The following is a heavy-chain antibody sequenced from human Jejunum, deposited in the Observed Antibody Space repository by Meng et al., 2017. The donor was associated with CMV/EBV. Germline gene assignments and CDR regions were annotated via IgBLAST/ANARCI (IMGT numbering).Heavy chain of an antibody. D-gene: IGHD3-22*01. Sequence: EVQLLESGGGLVQPGGSLRISCEASGFTFSSYAMNWVRRAPGKGLEWVSAISGSGANTYYADSVKGRFTVSRDNSRNTLNLQMNSLRAEDMAIYYCAKGYDSGGYYYSDYWAREPWSPSPQ. V-gene: IGHV3-23*01. J-gene: IGHJ4*02. CDR1: GFTFSSYA. CDR2: ISGSGANT. CDR3: AKGYDSGGYYYSDY.